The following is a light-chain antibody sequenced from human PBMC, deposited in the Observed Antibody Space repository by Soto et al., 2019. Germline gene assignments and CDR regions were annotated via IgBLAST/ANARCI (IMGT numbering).Light chain of an antibody. V-gene: IGKV3-20*01. CDR2: GAY. CDR3: QQYGTAPWT. J-gene: IGKJ1*01. CDR1: QSVINSY. Sequence: EVVLTQSPGTLSLSSGERATLSCSASQSVINSYLAWYQQKPGQAPRLLLYGAYNRATGIPDRFSGSGSGTDFTLTISRLEPEDFAVYYCQQYGTAPWTFGQGTKVDI.